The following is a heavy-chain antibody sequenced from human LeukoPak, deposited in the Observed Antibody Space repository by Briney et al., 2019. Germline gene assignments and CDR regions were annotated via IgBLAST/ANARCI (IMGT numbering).Heavy chain of an antibody. D-gene: IGHD5/OR15-5a*01. CDR1: RFIFSSYW. Sequence: AGGSLRLSCAASRFIFSSYWMHWVRQTPGKGLVWFSRIISDGSSTNYADSVKGRFTISRDNAKNTLYLQMNSLRAEDTAVYYCAREVSRYLDLWGRGTLVTVSS. V-gene: IGHV3-74*01. CDR2: IISDGSST. CDR3: AREVSRYLDL. J-gene: IGHJ2*01.